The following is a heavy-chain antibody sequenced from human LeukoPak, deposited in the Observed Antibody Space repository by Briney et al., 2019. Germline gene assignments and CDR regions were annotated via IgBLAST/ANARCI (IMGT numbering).Heavy chain of an antibody. CDR2: ISYNGGRK. D-gene: IGHD1-26*01. CDR3: AKWELLSYYYYYYMDV. Sequence: PGGSLRLSCVASGFRFSGYAIHWVRQAPGKGLEWVALISYNGGRKDYADSVKGRFTISRDNSKNTLYLQMNSLRAEDTAVYYCAKWELLSYYYYYYMDVWGKGTTVTVSS. J-gene: IGHJ6*03. V-gene: IGHV3-30*04. CDR1: GFRFSGYA.